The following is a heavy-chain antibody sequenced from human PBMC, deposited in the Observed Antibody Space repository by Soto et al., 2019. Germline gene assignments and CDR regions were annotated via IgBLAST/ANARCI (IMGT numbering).Heavy chain of an antibody. Sequence: QVQLVQSGAEVKKPGASVKVSCKASGYTFTSYYMHWVRQAPGQGLEWMGIINPSGGSTSYAQKFKGRVTMTSDTSTSTVYMELSSLRSEDTAVYYCGRESQENFVWGQGTLVTVSS. CDR3: GRESQENFV. D-gene: IGHD1-7*01. CDR2: INPSGGST. V-gene: IGHV1-46*01. CDR1: GYTFTSYY. J-gene: IGHJ4*02.